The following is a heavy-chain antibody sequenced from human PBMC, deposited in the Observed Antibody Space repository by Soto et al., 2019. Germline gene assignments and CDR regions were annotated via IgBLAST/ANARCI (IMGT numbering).Heavy chain of an antibody. Sequence: SETLSLTCAVYGGSFSGYYWSWIRQPPGKGLEWIGEINHSGSTNYNPSLKSRVTISVDTSKNQFSLKLSSVTAVDTAVYYCAAKYDILTGYSLGDAFDIWGQGTMVTVS. CDR2: INHSGST. CDR1: GGSFSGYY. CDR3: AAKYDILTGYSLGDAFDI. D-gene: IGHD3-9*01. J-gene: IGHJ3*02. V-gene: IGHV4-34*01.